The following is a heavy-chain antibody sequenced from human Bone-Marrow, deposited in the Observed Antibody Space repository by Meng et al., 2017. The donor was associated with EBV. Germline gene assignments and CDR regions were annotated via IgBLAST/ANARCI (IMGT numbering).Heavy chain of an antibody. CDR1: GVIVSSNY. J-gene: IGHJ4*02. V-gene: IGHV3-53*01. CDR2: ISGRGGSP. CDR3: AKAFEGVVVISYFDS. Sequence: VQLVELGGGLVRPGGSLGLSCSASGVIVSSNYMSWGCQAPGKGMGWVSGISGRGGSPYYADSVKGRFTITTDKSKNTVSLQMNSLRAEDTAVYYCAKAFEGVVVISYFDSWGQGTLVTVSS. D-gene: IGHD3-22*01.